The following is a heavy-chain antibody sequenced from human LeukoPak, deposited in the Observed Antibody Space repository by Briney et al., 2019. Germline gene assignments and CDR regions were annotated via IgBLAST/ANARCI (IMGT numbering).Heavy chain of an antibody. CDR3: ARDGRDYYGSGSYYWDY. V-gene: IGHV3-11*06. J-gene: IGHJ4*02. CDR2: ISSSSSYT. Sequence: GGSLRLSCAASGFTFSDYYMSWIRQAPGKGLEWVSYISSSSSYTNYADSVKGRFTISRDNAKNSLYLQMNSLRAEDTAVYYCARDGRDYYGSGSYYWDYWGQGTLVTVSS. CDR1: GFTFSDYY. D-gene: IGHD3-10*01.